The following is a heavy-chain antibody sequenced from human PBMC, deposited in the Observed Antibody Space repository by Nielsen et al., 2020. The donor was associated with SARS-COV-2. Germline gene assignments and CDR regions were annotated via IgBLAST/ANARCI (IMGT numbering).Heavy chain of an antibody. J-gene: IGHJ5*02. CDR1: GFTFSRYD. D-gene: IGHD3-10*01. Sequence: GESLKISCAASGFTFSRYDMHWVRQAAGKGLEWVSSIGAAGDTFYAGSVRGRFTISREDVENSLHLQMNSLRAGDMAVYFCTRGVGGWFDPWGQGTLVTVSS. CDR3: TRGVGGWFDP. CDR2: IGAAGDT. V-gene: IGHV3-13*01.